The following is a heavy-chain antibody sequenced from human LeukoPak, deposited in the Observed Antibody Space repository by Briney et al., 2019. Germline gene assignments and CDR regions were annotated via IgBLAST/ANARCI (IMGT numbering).Heavy chain of an antibody. CDR2: IYYSGST. D-gene: IGHD5-18*01. CDR1: GGSISSGGYH. CDR3: ARRGYSYGYFDY. Sequence: SQTLSLTCTVSGGSISSGGYHWSWIRQHPGKGLEWIGYIYYSGSTYYNPSLKSRVTISVDTSKNQFSLKLSSVTAADTAVYYCARRGYSYGYFDYWGQGTLVTVSS. J-gene: IGHJ4*02. V-gene: IGHV4-31*03.